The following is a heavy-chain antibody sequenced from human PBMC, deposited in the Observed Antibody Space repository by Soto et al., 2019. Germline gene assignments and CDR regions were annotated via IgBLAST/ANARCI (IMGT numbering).Heavy chain of an antibody. CDR2: ISSSSSYI. V-gene: IGHV3-21*01. CDR1: GFTFSSYS. Sequence: GGSLRLSCAASGFTFSSYSMNWVRQAPGKGLEWVSSISSSSSYIYYADSVKGRFTISRDNAKNSLYLQMNSLRAEDTAVYYCARDRYEEQRMGVDYWGQGTLVTVSS. J-gene: IGHJ4*02. CDR3: ARDRYEEQRMGVDY. D-gene: IGHD3-16*01.